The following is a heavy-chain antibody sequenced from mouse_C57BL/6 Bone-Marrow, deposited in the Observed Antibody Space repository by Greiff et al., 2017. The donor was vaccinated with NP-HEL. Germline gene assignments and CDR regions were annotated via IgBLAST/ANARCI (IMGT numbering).Heavy chain of an antibody. CDR3: ANFPYYYGSSYDAMDY. Sequence: EVQLQQSVAELVRPGASVKLSCTASGFNIKNTYMHWVKQRPEQGLEWIGRIDPANGNTKYAPKFQGKATITADTSSNTAYLQLSSLTSEDTAIYYCANFPYYYGSSYDAMDYWGQGTSVTVSS. CDR2: IDPANGNT. CDR1: GFNIKNTY. D-gene: IGHD1-1*01. J-gene: IGHJ4*01. V-gene: IGHV14-3*01.